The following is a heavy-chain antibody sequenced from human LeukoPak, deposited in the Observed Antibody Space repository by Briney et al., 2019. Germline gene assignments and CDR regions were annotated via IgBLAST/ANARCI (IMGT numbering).Heavy chain of an antibody. CDR3: ARATHYYYYYMDV. CDR2: INPSGGST. J-gene: IGHJ6*03. Sequence: ASVKVSCKASGYTFTSYYMHWVRQAPGQGLEWMGIINPSGGSTSYAQKFQGRVTMTRDMSTSTVYMELSSLRSEDAAVYYCARATHYYYYYMDVWGKGTTVTVSS. V-gene: IGHV1-46*01. CDR1: GYTFTSYY. D-gene: IGHD4-17*01.